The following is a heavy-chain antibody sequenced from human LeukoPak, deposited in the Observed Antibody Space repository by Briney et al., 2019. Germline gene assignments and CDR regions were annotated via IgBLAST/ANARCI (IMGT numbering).Heavy chain of an antibody. V-gene: IGHV3-30*03. D-gene: IGHD2-15*01. J-gene: IGHJ6*03. CDR1: GFTFSSYG. CDR2: ISYDGSNK. CDR3: ARLIAGPYYYYYYMDV. Sequence: PGGSLRLSCAASGFTFSSYGMHWVRQALGKGLEWVAVISYDGSNKYYADSVKGRFTISRDNSKNTLYLQMNSLRAEDTAVYYCARLIAGPYYYYYYMDVWGKGTTVTVSS.